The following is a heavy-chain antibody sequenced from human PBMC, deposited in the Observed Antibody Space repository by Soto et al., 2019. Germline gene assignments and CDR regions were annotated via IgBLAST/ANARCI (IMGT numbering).Heavy chain of an antibody. V-gene: IGHV3-23*01. D-gene: IGHD2-2*01. CDR3: AKGSIVAGAIRYDLDY. CDR1: GFTFSNYD. Sequence: EVQLLNSGGGLVQPGGSLSLSCAASGFTFSNYDMNWVRQAPGKGLEWVSAISGRGSSTYYADSVKGRFTISRDDYKNTAYLQMNSLRAEDTAVYYCAKGSIVAGAIRYDLDYWGQGTLVTVSS. J-gene: IGHJ4*02. CDR2: ISGRGSST.